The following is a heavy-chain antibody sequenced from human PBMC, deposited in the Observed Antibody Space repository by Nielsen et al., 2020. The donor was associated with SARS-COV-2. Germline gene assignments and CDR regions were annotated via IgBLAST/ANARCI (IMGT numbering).Heavy chain of an antibody. CDR2: ISISSSTI. V-gene: IGHV3-48*01. J-gene: IGHJ2*01. Sequence: ESLKISCATSGITFSSYSMNWVRQAPGKGLEWISYISISSSTIDYADSVKGRFTISRDNAKNSLYLQMNSLRAEDTAVYYCATCRGPYWYFDLWGRGTLVTVSS. CDR1: GITFSSYS. D-gene: IGHD3-10*01. CDR3: ATCRGPYWYFDL.